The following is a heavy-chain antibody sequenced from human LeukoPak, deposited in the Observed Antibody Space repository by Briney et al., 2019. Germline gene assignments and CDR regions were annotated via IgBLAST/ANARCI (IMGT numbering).Heavy chain of an antibody. Sequence: SETLSLTCTVSGGSISSSSYYWGWIRQPPGKGLEWIGSIYYSGSTYYNPSLKSRVTISVDTSKNQFSLKLSSVTAADTAVYYCARGLVVPAAIDAFDIWGQGTMVTVSS. CDR2: IYYSGST. J-gene: IGHJ3*02. CDR3: ARGLVVPAAIDAFDI. V-gene: IGHV4-39*07. CDR1: GGSISSSSYY. D-gene: IGHD2-2*01.